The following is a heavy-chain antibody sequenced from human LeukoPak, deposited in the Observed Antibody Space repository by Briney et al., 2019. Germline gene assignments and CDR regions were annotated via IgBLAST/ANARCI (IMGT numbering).Heavy chain of an antibody. D-gene: IGHD6-13*01. V-gene: IGHV1-18*01. CDR2: ISAYNGNT. CDR3: ARISYLLHSSSRDY. CDR1: GYTFTSYG. J-gene: IGHJ4*02. Sequence: ASVKVSCKASGYTFTSYGISWVRQAPGQGLEWMGWISAYNGNTNYAQKLQGRVTMTTDTSTSTAFMELRSLRSDDTAVYYCARISYLLHSSSRDYWGQGTLVTVSS.